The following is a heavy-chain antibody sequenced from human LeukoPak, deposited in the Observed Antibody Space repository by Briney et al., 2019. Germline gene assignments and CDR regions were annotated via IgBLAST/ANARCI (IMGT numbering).Heavy chain of an antibody. D-gene: IGHD3-22*01. CDR3: ARVPYYYDSSGYCDY. V-gene: IGHV1-69*05. J-gene: IGHJ4*02. Sequence: SVKVSCKASGGTFSSYAISWVRQAPGQGLEWMGGIIPIFGTANYAQKLQGRVTMTTDTSTSTAYMELRSLRSDDTAVYYCARVPYYYDSSGYCDYWGQGTLVTVSS. CDR1: GGTFSSYA. CDR2: IIPIFGTA.